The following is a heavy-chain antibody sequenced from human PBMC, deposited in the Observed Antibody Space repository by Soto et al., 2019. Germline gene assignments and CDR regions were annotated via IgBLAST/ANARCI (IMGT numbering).Heavy chain of an antibody. V-gene: IGHV1-69*02. CDR3: AITYCRDNSCPRDFDF. CDR1: GGTFNTYT. Sequence: QVQVVQSGAEVKKPESSVKVSCKPSGGTFNTYTVNWVRLAPGHGLEGMGRFIPILDMANYAQKFQDRVTIPADRPTFTASMELNSLTSDDTAVYYCAITYCRDNSCPRDFDFWGPGTRVTVSS. D-gene: IGHD2-21*01. J-gene: IGHJ4*02. CDR2: FIPILDMA.